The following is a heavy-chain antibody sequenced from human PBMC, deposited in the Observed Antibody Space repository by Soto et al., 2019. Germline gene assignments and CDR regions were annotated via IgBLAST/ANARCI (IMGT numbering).Heavy chain of an antibody. Sequence: EVQLVESGGGLVQPGGSLRLSCAASGFTFSSYWIHWVRQAPGKGLVWVSSINSDGSSTTYADSVKGRFTISRDNAKNTLYLQMNSLRAEDTAVYYCAREGNNWDDGFDYWGQGTLVTVSS. CDR3: AREGNNWDDGFDY. V-gene: IGHV3-74*01. J-gene: IGHJ4*02. CDR2: INSDGSST. D-gene: IGHD1-20*01. CDR1: GFTFSSYW.